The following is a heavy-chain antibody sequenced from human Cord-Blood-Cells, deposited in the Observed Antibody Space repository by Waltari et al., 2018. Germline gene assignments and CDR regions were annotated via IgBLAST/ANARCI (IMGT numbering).Heavy chain of an antibody. Sequence: QVQLQESGPGLVKPSGTLSLTCAVSGGSISISNCWSWFRPPPGKGLEWIGEIYHSGSTNYNPSLESRVTISVDKSKNQFSLKLSSVTAADTAVYYCARVIVVVPAANRFDPWGQGTLVTVSS. V-gene: IGHV4-4*02. J-gene: IGHJ5*02. D-gene: IGHD2-2*01. CDR1: GGSISISNC. CDR3: ARVIVVVPAANRFDP. CDR2: IYHSGST.